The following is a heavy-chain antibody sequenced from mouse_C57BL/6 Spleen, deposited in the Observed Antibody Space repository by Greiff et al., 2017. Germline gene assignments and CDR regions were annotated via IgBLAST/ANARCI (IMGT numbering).Heavy chain of an antibody. V-gene: IGHV1-82*01. CDR2: IYPGDGDT. D-gene: IGHD3-3*01. Sequence: ESGPELVKPGASVKISCKASGYAFSSSWMNWVKQRPGKGLEWIGRIYPGDGDTNYNGKFKGKATLTADKSSSTAYMQLSSLTSEDSAVYFCARGGTGFDYWGQGTTLTVSS. CDR1: GYAFSSSW. J-gene: IGHJ2*01. CDR3: ARGGTGFDY.